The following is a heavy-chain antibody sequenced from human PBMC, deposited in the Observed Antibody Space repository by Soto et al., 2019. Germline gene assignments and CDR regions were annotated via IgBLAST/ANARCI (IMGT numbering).Heavy chain of an antibody. J-gene: IGHJ4*02. Sequence: SVKVSCKASGGTFSSYAISWVRQAPGQGLEWMGGIIPIFGTANYAQKFQGRVTITADESTSTADMELSSLRSEDTAVYYCARGRHCSSTSCHINFDYWGQGTLVTVSS. CDR2: IIPIFGTA. D-gene: IGHD2-2*02. V-gene: IGHV1-69*13. CDR3: ARGRHCSSTSCHINFDY. CDR1: GGTFSSYA.